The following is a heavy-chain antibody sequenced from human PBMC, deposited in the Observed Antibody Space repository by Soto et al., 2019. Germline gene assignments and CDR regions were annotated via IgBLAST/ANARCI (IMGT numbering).Heavy chain of an antibody. CDR1: GYTFTSYG. D-gene: IGHD3-10*01. Sequence: ASVKVSCKASGYTFTSYGISWVRQAPGQGLEWMGWISAYNGNTNYAQKLQGRVTMTTDTSTSTAYMELRSLRSDDTAVYYCAKDLITMVRGVLNFDYWGQGTLVTVSS. CDR3: AKDLITMVRGVLNFDY. V-gene: IGHV1-18*01. CDR2: ISAYNGNT. J-gene: IGHJ4*02.